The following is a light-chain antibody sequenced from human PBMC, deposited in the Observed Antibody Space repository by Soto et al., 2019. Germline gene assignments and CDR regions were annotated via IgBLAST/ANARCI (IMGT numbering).Light chain of an antibody. Sequence: QSALTQPASVSGSPGQSIAISCTGTSSEVGGYTYVSWYQQYPGKAPKVLIYDVSKRPSGVSDRFSGSKSGNTASLTISGLQSEDEADYYCSSYTTSSLYVFGTGTKVTVL. J-gene: IGLJ1*01. V-gene: IGLV2-14*01. CDR1: SSEVGGYTY. CDR3: SSYTTSSLYV. CDR2: DVS.